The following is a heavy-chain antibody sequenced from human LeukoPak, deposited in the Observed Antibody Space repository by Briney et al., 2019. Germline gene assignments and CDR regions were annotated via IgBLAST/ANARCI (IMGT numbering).Heavy chain of an antibody. CDR2: ISAYNGNT. CDR1: GYTFTSYG. CDR3: ARVYYDFWSGYEYDAFDI. D-gene: IGHD3-3*01. J-gene: IGHJ3*02. V-gene: IGHV1-18*01. Sequence: ASVKVSCKASGYTFTSYGINWVRQAPGQGIEWMGWISAYNGNTNYAQKLQGRVTMTTDTSTSTAYMELRSLRSDDTAVYYCARVYYDFWSGYEYDAFDIWGQGTMVTASS.